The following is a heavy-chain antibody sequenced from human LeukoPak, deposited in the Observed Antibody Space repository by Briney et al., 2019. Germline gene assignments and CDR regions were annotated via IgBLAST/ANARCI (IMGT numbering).Heavy chain of an antibody. Sequence: GGSLRLSCAASGFAFSSYAMSWVRQAPGKGLEWVSAISGSGGSTYYADSVKGRFTISRDNSKNTLYLQMNSLRAEDTAVYYCAGDYARSYFDYWGQETRFTVSS. V-gene: IGHV3-23*01. CDR2: ISGSGGST. J-gene: IGHJ4*02. CDR1: GFAFSSYA. CDR3: AGDYARSYFDY. D-gene: IGHD4-17*01.